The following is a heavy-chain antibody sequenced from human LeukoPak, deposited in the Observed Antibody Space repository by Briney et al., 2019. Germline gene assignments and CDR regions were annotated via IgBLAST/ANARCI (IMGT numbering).Heavy chain of an antibody. Sequence: SETLSLTCTVSGGSISSGGYYWSWIRQHPGKGLEWIGYIYYSGSTYYNPSLKSRVTISVDTSKNQFSLKLSSVTAADTAVYYCANLAVRHNWFDPWGQGTLVTVSS. V-gene: IGHV4-31*03. CDR1: GGSISSGGYY. CDR3: ANLAVRHNWFDP. D-gene: IGHD6-25*01. J-gene: IGHJ5*02. CDR2: IYYSGST.